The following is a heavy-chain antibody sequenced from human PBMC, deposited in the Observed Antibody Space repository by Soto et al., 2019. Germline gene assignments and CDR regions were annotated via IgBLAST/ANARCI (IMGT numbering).Heavy chain of an antibody. CDR3: PHTVLRCFDDHRYLLDV. J-gene: IGHJ3*01. CDR2: ISNDGSDK. CDR1: RVSFSNYC. Sequence: PGGSLRLSCEASRVSFSNYCMHLVRQAPGKGLECVSVISNDGSDKYYADSVKGRFTISRENSKNTLYLQMNSLRGEDTAVYHCPHTVLRCFDDHRYLLDVSDPG. V-gene: IGHV3-30*03. D-gene: IGHD3-9*01.